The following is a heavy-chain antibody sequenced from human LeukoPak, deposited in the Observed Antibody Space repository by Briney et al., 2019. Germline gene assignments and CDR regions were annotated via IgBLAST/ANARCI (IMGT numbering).Heavy chain of an antibody. V-gene: IGHV3-33*01. J-gene: IGHJ1*01. D-gene: IGHD3-10*01. CDR1: GFTFSSYG. CDR2: IWYDGSNK. CDR3: ARESTTMVRGVIQH. Sequence: GGSLRLSCAASGFTFSSYGMHWVRQAPGKGLEWVAVIWYDGSNKYYADSVKGRFTISRDNSKNTLYLQMNSLRAEDTAVYYCARESTTMVRGVIQHWGQGTLVIVSS.